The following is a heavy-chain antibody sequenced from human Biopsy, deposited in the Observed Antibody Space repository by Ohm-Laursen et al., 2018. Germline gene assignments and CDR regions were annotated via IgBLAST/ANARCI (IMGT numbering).Heavy chain of an antibody. CDR3: ATKLTGYFHH. Sequence: SVNVSCKVPGGTFSNYGVNWVRQAPGQGLEWLGGNIPILGTGNYAQKFQDRVTVAADTSTSTATMELRSLRSDDPAVYYFATKLTGYFHHWGQGTLVIVSS. J-gene: IGHJ1*01. V-gene: IGHV1-69*06. CDR1: GGTFSNYG. CDR2: NIPILGTG. D-gene: IGHD3-9*01.